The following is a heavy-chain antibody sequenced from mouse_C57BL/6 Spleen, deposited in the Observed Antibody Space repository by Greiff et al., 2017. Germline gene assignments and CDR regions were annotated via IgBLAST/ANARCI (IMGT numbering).Heavy chain of an antibody. V-gene: IGHV14-1*01. CDR3: TTVGRWGAMDY. CDR1: GFNIKDYY. CDR2: IDPEDGDT. D-gene: IGHD4-1*01. J-gene: IGHJ4*01. Sequence: VQLKQSGAELVRPGASVKLSCTASGFNIKDYYMHWVKQRPEQGLEWIGRIDPEDGDTEYAPKFQGKATMTAATSSNTAYLQRSSLTSWYTAGYYCTTVGRWGAMDYWGQGTSVTVSS.